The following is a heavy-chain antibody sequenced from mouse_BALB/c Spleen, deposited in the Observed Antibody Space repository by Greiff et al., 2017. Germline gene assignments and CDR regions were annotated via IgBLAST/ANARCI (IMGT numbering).Heavy chain of an antibody. CDR3: TFTTVVATRFAY. J-gene: IGHJ3*01. CDR2: IDPENGDT. CDR1: GYTFTSYY. D-gene: IGHD1-1*01. V-gene: IGHV14-4*02. Sequence: EVQLQQSGTVLARPGASVKMSCKASGYTFTSYYMHWVKQRPEQGLEWIGWIDPENGDTEYAPKFQGKATMTADTSSNTAYLQLSSLTSEDTAVYYCTFTTVVATRFAYWGQGTLVTVSA.